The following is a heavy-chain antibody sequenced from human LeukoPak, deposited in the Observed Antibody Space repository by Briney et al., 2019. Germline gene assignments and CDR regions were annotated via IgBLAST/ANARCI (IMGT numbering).Heavy chain of an antibody. Sequence: SETLSLTCTVSGXSISTYYWSWIRQPPGKGLEWMGYIYYSGSTNYNPSLKSRVSMSVDTSKNQFSLKLSSVTAADTAVYYCATRIGGGSSYYFDYWGQGTLVTVSS. D-gene: IGHD6-6*01. CDR3: ATRIGGGSSYYFDY. CDR2: IYYSGST. J-gene: IGHJ4*02. V-gene: IGHV4-59*12. CDR1: GXSISTYY.